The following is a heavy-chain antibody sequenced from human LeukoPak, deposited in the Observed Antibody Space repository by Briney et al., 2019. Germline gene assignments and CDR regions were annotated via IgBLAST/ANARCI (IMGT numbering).Heavy chain of an antibody. V-gene: IGHV3-23*01. D-gene: IGHD3-22*01. Sequence: GGSLRLSCAASGFTFSSYAMSWVRQAPGKGLEWVSAISGSGGSTYYADSVKGRFTISRDNSKNTLYLQMNSLRAEDTAVYYCAKRTFGAYYYDSSGFDYWGQGTLVTVSS. CDR3: AKRTFGAYYYDSSGFDY. CDR2: ISGSGGST. J-gene: IGHJ4*02. CDR1: GFTFSSYA.